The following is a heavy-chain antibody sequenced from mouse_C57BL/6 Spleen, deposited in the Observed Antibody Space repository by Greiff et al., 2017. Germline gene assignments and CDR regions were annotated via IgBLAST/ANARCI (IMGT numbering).Heavy chain of an antibody. Sequence: EVQLQQSGAELVKPGTSVKLSCTASGFTFTDYYMHWVKQRPEQGLEWIGRIDPEGGETKYAPKFQGKATITADTSSNTAYLQLSNLTSEDTAVYSRAPAPDYAMDDWGQGTSVTVSS. CDR1: GFTFTDYY. J-gene: IGHJ4*01. D-gene: IGHD3-1*01. V-gene: IGHV14-2*01. CDR2: IDPEGGET. CDR3: APAPDYAMDD.